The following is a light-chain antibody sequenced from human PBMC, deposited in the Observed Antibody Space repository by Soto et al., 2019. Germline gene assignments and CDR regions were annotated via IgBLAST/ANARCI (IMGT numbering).Light chain of an antibody. V-gene: IGKV1-6*01. J-gene: IGKJ1*01. Sequence: AIQMTQSPSSLSASVGDRVTITCRASQVIRNDLGWYQQKPGKDPKLLIYGASNLQSGVPSRFSGSGSGTDFTLTITSLQPEDFATYYCLHDHNYPWTFGQGTKVDIK. CDR2: GAS. CDR1: QVIRND. CDR3: LHDHNYPWT.